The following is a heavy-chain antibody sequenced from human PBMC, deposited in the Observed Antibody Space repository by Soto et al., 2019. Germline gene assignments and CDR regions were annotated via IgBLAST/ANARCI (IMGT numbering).Heavy chain of an antibody. V-gene: IGHV4-30-2*01. Sequence: QLQLQESGSGLVKPSQTLSLTCAVSGGSISSGDYSWSWIRQPPGKGLEWIGYIYHSGSTYYNPSLKSRVTISVDRSKNQFSLKLSSVTAADTAVYHCAGSGYYPNYFDYWGQGTLVTVSS. D-gene: IGHD3-22*01. CDR1: GGSISSGDYS. J-gene: IGHJ4*02. CDR2: IYHSGST. CDR3: AGSGYYPNYFDY.